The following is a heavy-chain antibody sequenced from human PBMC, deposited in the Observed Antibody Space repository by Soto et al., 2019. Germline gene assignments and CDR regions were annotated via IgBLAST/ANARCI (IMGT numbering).Heavy chain of an antibody. V-gene: IGHV5-51*01. CDR2: IYPGDSDT. D-gene: IGHD2-2*01. J-gene: IGHJ6*02. CDR3: ARQRGYCSSTSCSTAYYYGMDV. Sequence: GESLKISCKGSGYSFTSYWIGWVRQMPGKGLEWMGIIYPGDSDTRYSPSFQGQVTISADKSISTAYLQWGSLKASDTAMYYCARQRGYCSSTSCSTAYYYGMDVWGQGTTVTVSS. CDR1: GYSFTSYW.